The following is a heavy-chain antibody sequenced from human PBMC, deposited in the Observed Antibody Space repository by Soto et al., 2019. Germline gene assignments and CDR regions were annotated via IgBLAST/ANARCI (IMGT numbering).Heavy chain of an antibody. CDR1: GGTFSSYA. V-gene: IGHV1-69*13. CDR3: ARDSIGVWGSYRFPSWFDP. Sequence: GASVKVSCKASGGTFSSYAISWVRQAPGQGLEWMGGIIPIFGTANYEQKFQGRVTITADESTSTAYMELSSLRSEDTAVYYCARDSIGVWGSYRFPSWFDPWGQGTLVTVSS. J-gene: IGHJ5*02. D-gene: IGHD3-16*02. CDR2: IIPIFGTA.